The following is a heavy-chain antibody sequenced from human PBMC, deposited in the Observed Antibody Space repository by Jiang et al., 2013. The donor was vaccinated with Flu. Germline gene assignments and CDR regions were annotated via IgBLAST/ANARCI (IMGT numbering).Heavy chain of an antibody. Sequence: TCTVSGGSISSSSYYWGWIRQPPGKGLEWIGSIYYSGSTYYNPSLKSRVTISVDTSKNQFSLKLSSVTAADTAVYYCARLYYYDSSGYFIYWYFDLWGRGTLVTVSS. V-gene: IGHV4-39*07. CDR2: IYYSGST. J-gene: IGHJ2*01. D-gene: IGHD3-22*01. CDR3: ARLYYYDSSGYFIYWYFDL. CDR1: GGSISSSSYY.